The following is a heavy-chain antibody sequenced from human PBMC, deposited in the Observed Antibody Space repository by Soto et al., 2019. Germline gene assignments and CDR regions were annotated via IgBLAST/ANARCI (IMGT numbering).Heavy chain of an antibody. V-gene: IGHV5-51*01. CDR1: GYTFTSYW. CDR2: IYPGDSDT. CDR3: ANGDGGAYPPYTQYYYYGMDV. Sequence: PGESLKISCKGSGYTFTSYWIAWVRQMPGKGLEGMGSIYPGDSDTRYSPSFEGQVTISADKSISTAYLQWSSLKASDTAMYYCANGDGGAYPPYTQYYYYGMDVWGQGTTVTVSS. D-gene: IGHD2-2*02. J-gene: IGHJ6*02.